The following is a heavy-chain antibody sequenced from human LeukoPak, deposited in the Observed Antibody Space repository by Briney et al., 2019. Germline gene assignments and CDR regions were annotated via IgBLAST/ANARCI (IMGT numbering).Heavy chain of an antibody. J-gene: IGHJ4*02. CDR2: INPSSGGT. Sequence: ASVKVSCKASGYTFSDYLIHWVRQAPGQGLEWMGRINPSSGGTSYAQKFRGRVTMTRDTSISTAYMEPSRLRADDTAVYYCARKQALDSWGQGTLVTVSS. V-gene: IGHV1-2*06. CDR1: GYTFSDYL. CDR3: ARKQALDS.